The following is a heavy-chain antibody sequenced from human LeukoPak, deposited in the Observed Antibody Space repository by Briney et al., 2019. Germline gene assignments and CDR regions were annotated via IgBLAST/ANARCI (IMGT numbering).Heavy chain of an antibody. CDR3: ATWARGIVVVTLDY. J-gene: IGHJ4*02. D-gene: IGHD3-22*01. Sequence: ASVKVSCKVSGYTLTELSMHWVRQAPGKGLEWMGGFDPEDGETIYAQKFQGRVTMTEDTSTDTAYMELGSLRSEDTAVYYCATWARGIVVVTLDYWGQGTLVTVSS. CDR1: GYTLTELS. CDR2: FDPEDGET. V-gene: IGHV1-24*01.